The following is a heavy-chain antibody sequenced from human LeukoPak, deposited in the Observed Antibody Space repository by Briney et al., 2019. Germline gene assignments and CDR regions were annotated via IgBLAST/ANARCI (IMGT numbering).Heavy chain of an antibody. CDR1: GYSFTSYW. J-gene: IGHJ3*02. V-gene: IGHV5-51*01. Sequence: GESLKISCKGSGYSFTSYWIGWVRQMPGKGLEWMGIIYPGDSDTRYCPSFQGQVTISADKSISTAYLQWSSLKASDTAMYYCARRRGYGGKGHDAFDIWGQGTMVTVSS. CDR2: IYPGDSDT. D-gene: IGHD4-23*01. CDR3: ARRRGYGGKGHDAFDI.